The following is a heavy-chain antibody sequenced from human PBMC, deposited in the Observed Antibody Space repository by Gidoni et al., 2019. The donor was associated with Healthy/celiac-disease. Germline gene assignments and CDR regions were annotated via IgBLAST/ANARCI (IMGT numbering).Heavy chain of an antibody. CDR3: ARDGGYSSPMDV. CDR1: GFTFSSYE. CDR2: ISSSGSTI. V-gene: IGHV3-48*03. D-gene: IGHD6-13*01. J-gene: IGHJ6*02. Sequence: EVQLVESGGGLVQPGGSLRLSCAASGFTFSSYEMNWVRQAPGKGLGWVSYISSSGSTIYDADAVKGRFTISRDNAKNSLYLQMNSLRAEDTAVYYCARDGGYSSPMDVWGQGTTVTVSS.